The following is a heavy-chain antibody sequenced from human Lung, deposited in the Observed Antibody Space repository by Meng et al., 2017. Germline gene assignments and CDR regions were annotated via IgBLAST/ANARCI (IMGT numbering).Heavy chain of an antibody. J-gene: IGHJ4*02. CDR3: ARDEDISAAGKLFGDY. CDR2: INPKSGDT. V-gene: IGHV1-2*06. CDR1: GYNFPGYY. Sequence: QGQLVPVGAEVKKAVASLKVSCKPSGYNFPGYYIHWVRRAPGQGLEWMGRINPKSGDTHYAQKFQARVTMTGDTSISTAYMELSGLRSDDTAMYYCARDEDISAAGKLFGDYWGQGTLVTVSS. D-gene: IGHD6-25*01.